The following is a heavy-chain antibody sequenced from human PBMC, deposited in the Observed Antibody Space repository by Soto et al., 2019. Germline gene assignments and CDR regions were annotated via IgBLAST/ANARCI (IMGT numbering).Heavy chain of an antibody. J-gene: IGHJ5*02. CDR1: GGSISSYY. CDR3: ARRRSYGRYNWFDP. D-gene: IGHD5-18*01. CDR2: IYYSGST. V-gene: IGHV4-59*08. Sequence: PSETLSLPCTVSGGSISSYYWRWIRQHPGKGLEWIGYIYYSGSTNYNPSLKGRVTISVDTSKNQFSLKLSSVTAADTAMYYCARRRSYGRYNWFDPWGQGTLVTVSS.